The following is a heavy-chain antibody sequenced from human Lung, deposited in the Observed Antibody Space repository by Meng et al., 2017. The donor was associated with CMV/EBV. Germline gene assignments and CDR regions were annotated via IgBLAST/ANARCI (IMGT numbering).Heavy chain of an antibody. D-gene: IGHD7-27*01. Sequence: ASXXVSCKASGYTFTAHYSHWVRQAPGQGLEWMGWIHRHRGDTNYAQQFQGRVTLTRDTSINTGYMVLTKRTSDDTAVYYCARDNNWGPDYWGQGTLVTVSS. V-gene: IGHV1-2*02. CDR1: GYTFTAHY. CDR3: ARDNNWGPDY. CDR2: IHRHRGDT. J-gene: IGHJ4*02.